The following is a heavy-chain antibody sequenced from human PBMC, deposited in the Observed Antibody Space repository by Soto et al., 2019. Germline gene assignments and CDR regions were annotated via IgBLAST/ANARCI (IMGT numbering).Heavy chain of an antibody. CDR2: INPNSGGT. V-gene: IGHV1-2*04. CDR1: GYAFSGYY. CDR3: ARAAGVYDYYGMDV. Sequence: ASVKVSCKASGYAFSGYYMHWVRQAPGQGPEWMGWINPNSGGTNYAQKFQGWVTVTRGTSMKTVYMELSRLKSDDTAVYYCARAAGVYDYYGMDVWGQGTTVTVSS. J-gene: IGHJ6*02.